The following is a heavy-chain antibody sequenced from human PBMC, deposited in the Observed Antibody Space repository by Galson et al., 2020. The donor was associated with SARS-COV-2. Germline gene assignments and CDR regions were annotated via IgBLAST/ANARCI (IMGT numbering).Heavy chain of an antibody. CDR1: GFTFDDYA. D-gene: IGHD6-19*01. CDR2: ISWNSNNI. J-gene: IGHJ4*02. Sequence: SLKISCAASGFTFDDYAMHWVRQAPGKGLEWVSSISWNSNNIAYANSVKGRFTISRDNAKNSLYLQMDSLRTEDTAMYYCAKGPNSYSSAWFGIDYWGQGTLVTVSS. CDR3: AKGPNSYSSAWFGIDY. V-gene: IGHV3-9*01.